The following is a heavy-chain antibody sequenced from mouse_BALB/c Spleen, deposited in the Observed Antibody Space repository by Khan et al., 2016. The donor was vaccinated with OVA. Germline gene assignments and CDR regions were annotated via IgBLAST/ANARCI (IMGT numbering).Heavy chain of an antibody. V-gene: IGHV1-77*01. J-gene: IGHJ3*01. CDR1: GFPFTDYL. Sequence: QVQLKQSGPELVKPGASVKMSCKASGFPFTDYLMSWVKQRPGQGLEWIGEIYPGGDYIYYNESFKDKATLTSDISSNTAYMQLSSLTSEDSAVYCCARAGYGGFAYWGQGALVTVSA. CDR2: IYPGGDYI. D-gene: IGHD3-2*02. CDR3: ARAGYGGFAY.